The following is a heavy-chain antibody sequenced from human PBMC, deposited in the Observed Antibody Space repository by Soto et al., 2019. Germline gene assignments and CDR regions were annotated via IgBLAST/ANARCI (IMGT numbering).Heavy chain of an antibody. D-gene: IGHD3-22*01. CDR1: GDSVSSGRFY. CDR3: ARVNKIDNKTGHYYHYFDS. J-gene: IGHJ4*02. Sequence: QVQLQESGPGLMKPSETLSLTCTVSGDSVSSGRFYWTWIRQPPGKGLEWIGYVYYSGSTNYNPSLKSRVTISVDTSKNQFSLKLTSVTAADAAVYYCARVNKIDNKTGHYYHYFDSWGQGTLVTVSS. CDR2: VYYSGST. V-gene: IGHV4-61*01.